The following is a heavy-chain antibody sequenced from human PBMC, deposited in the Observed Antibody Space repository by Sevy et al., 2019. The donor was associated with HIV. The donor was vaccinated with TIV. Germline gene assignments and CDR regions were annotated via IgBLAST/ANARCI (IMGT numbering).Heavy chain of an antibody. V-gene: IGHV3-48*01. CDR1: GFSFSIYS. J-gene: IGHJ4*02. CDR2: MSNTGSNI. CDR3: ASQRGGYGGLYYLDY. D-gene: IGHD5-12*01. Sequence: GGSLRLSCAASGFSFSIYSMNWVRQAPGRGLEWVSYMSNTGSNIHYADSVKGRFTISRDNAKNSLYLQMNSLRAEDTVVYYCASQRGGYGGLYYLDYWGQGTLVTVSS.